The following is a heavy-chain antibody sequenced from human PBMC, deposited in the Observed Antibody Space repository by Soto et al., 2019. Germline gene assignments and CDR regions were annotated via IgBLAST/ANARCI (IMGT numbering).Heavy chain of an antibody. D-gene: IGHD3-16*01. V-gene: IGHV4-31*03. CDR1: GGSISSGGYY. CDR3: ARGGPSEAHYYYYGMDV. CDR2: IYYSGST. J-gene: IGHJ6*02. Sequence: PSETLSLTCTVSGGSISSGGYYWSWIRQHPGKGLEWIGYIYYSGSTYYNPSLKSRVTISVDTSKNQFSLKLSSVTAADTAVYYCARGGPSEAHYYYYGMDVWGQGTTVTVS.